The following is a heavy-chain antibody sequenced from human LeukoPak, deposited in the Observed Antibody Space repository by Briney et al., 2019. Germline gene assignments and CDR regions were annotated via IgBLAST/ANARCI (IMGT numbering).Heavy chain of an antibody. J-gene: IGHJ6*03. D-gene: IGHD2-15*01. V-gene: IGHV3-48*03. CDR2: ISVSGTTT. CDR1: GFTFSNYE. CDR3: ARAKGYCSGGSCYSVYYYYMDV. Sequence: PGGSLRLSCAASGFTFSNYEMNWVRQAPGKGLEWISYISVSGTTTYYADSVKGRFTISRDDAKNSLFLQMNSLRAEDTAVYYCARAKGYCSGGSCYSVYYYYMDVWGKGTTVTVSS.